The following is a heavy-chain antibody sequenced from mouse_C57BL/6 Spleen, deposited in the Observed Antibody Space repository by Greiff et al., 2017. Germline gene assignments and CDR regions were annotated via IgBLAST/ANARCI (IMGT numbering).Heavy chain of an antibody. Sequence: EVQLQQSGAELVRPGASVKLSCTASGFNIKDYYMHWVKQRPEQGLEWIGRIDPEDGDTEYAPKFQGKATMTADTSSNTAYLQLSSLTSEDTAVYYCTTSLTGTSGYYFDYWGQGTTLTVSS. J-gene: IGHJ2*01. CDR2: IDPEDGDT. D-gene: IGHD4-1*01. CDR1: GFNIKDYY. V-gene: IGHV14-1*01. CDR3: TTSLTGTSGYYFDY.